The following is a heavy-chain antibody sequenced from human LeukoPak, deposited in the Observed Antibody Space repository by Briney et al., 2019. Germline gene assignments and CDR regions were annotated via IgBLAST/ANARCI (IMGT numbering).Heavy chain of an antibody. D-gene: IGHD6-19*01. CDR1: GGSISSYY. CDR3: ARESVAGTEDY. V-gene: IGHV4-4*07. J-gene: IGHJ4*02. CDR2: IYTSGST. Sequence: SETLSLTCTVSGGSISSYYWSWIRQPAGKGLEWIGRIYTSGSTNYNPSLKSRATTSVDTSKNQFSLKLSSVTAADTAVYYCARESVAGTEDYWGQGTLVTVSS.